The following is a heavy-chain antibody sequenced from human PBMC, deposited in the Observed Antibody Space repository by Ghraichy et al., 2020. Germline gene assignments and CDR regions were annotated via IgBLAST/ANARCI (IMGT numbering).Heavy chain of an antibody. CDR2: ISGSGGST. Sequence: GGSLRLSCAASGFTFSSYAMSWVRQAPGKGLEWVSAISGSGGSTYYADSVKGRFTISRDNSKNTLYLQMNSLRAEDTAVYYCAKGNYYDSSGYSWYFDLWGRGTLVTVSS. V-gene: IGHV3-23*01. J-gene: IGHJ2*01. CDR3: AKGNYYDSSGYSWYFDL. D-gene: IGHD3-22*01. CDR1: GFTFSSYA.